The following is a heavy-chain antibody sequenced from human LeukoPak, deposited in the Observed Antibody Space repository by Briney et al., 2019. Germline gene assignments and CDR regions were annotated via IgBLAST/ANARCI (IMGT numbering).Heavy chain of an antibody. CDR1: GFTVSSNY. J-gene: IGHJ4*02. D-gene: IGHD3-22*01. V-gene: IGHV3-53*01. CDR3: ASSYYDSSGYYRFDY. CDR2: IYSGGST. Sequence: GGSLRLSCAASGFTVSSNYMSWVRQAPGKGLEWVSVIYSGGSTYYADSVKGRFTISRDNSKNTLYLQMNSLRAEDTAVYYCASSYYDSSGYYRFDYWGQGTLVTVSS.